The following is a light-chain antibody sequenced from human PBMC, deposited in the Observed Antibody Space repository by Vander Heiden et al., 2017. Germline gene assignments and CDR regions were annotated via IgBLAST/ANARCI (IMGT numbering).Light chain of an antibody. J-gene: IGKJ3*01. Sequence: DIQMTQSPSSLSASVGDRVTITCRASQSISSYLNWYQQKPGKAPKLLIYAASSLQSGVPSRFSGSGSGPDFTLTISSLQPEDFATYYCQQSYSTSITFGPGTKVDIK. V-gene: IGKV1-39*01. CDR3: QQSYSTSIT. CDR1: QSISSY. CDR2: AAS.